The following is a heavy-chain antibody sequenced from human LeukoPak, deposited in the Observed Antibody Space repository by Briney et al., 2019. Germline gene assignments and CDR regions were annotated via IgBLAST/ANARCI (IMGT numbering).Heavy chain of an antibody. CDR2: INPSGGST. J-gene: IGHJ4*02. CDR3: ARVSSGWHLVDY. CDR1: GYTFTSYY. V-gene: IGHV1-46*01. D-gene: IGHD6-19*01. Sequence: ASVKVSCKASGYTFTSYYMHWVRQAPGQGLEWMGIINPSGGSTSYAQKFQGRVTMTRDTSTSTVYMELSSLGSEDTAVYYRARVSSGWHLVDYWGQGTLVTVSS.